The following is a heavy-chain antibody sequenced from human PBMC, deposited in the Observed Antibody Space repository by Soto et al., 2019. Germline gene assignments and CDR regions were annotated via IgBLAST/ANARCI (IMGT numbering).Heavy chain of an antibody. CDR1: VGSFSTGSYD. CDR2: IFFTGSA. J-gene: IGHJ6*02. V-gene: IGHV4-61*01. CDR3: ARDGHGMDV. Sequence: ETLSRTGTVSVGSFSTGSYDWSWILQPPGKGLEWIGKIFFTGSAHYNPSLRNRVTMSVDTSKDQFSLTLTSVTAADTAVYYCARDGHGMDVWGQGTTVTVSS.